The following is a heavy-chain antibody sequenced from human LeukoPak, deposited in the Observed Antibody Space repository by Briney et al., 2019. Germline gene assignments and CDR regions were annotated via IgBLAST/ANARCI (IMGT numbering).Heavy chain of an antibody. CDR2: IKQDGSEK. Sequence: GGSLRLSCAASGFTFRNYWMSWVRQAPGKGLEWVANIKQDGSEKYYVDSVKGRFTISRDNAKNSLYLQMNSLRAEDTAVYYCAKPPGLRRLDHWGQGTLVTVSS. CDR3: AKPPGLRRLDH. J-gene: IGHJ5*02. CDR1: GFTFRNYW. D-gene: IGHD5-12*01. V-gene: IGHV3-7*03.